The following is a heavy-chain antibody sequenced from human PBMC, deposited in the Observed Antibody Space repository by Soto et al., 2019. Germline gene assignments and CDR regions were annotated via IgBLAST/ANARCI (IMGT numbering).Heavy chain of an antibody. J-gene: IGHJ4*02. CDR2: IYYSGST. V-gene: IGHV4-59*08. CDR1: GGSLSNYY. CDR3: ARHRYSYGVYYFDY. D-gene: IGHD5-18*01. Sequence: SETLSLTCIVSGGSLSNYYWSWIRQPPGKGLEWIGYIYYSGSTNYNPSLTSRVTISVDTSKNQFSLKLSSVTAADTAVYYCARHRYSYGVYYFDYWGQGTLVTSPQ.